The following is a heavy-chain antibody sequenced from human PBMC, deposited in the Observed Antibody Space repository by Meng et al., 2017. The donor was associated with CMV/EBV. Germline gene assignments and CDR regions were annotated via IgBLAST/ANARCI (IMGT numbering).Heavy chain of an antibody. CDR1: GFTFSSYS. V-gene: IGHV3-21*01. D-gene: IGHD3-22*01. Sequence: GGSLRLSCAASGFTFSSYSMNWVRQAPGKGLEWVSSISSSSSYIYCADSVKGRFTISRDNAKNSLYLQMNSLRAEDTAVYYCAREYSGHYYDSSGYYSDAFDYWGQGTLVTVSS. J-gene: IGHJ4*02. CDR2: ISSSSSYI. CDR3: AREYSGHYYDSSGYYSDAFDY.